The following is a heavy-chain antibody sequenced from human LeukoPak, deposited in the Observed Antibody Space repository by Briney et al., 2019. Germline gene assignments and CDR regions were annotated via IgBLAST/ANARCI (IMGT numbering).Heavy chain of an antibody. J-gene: IGHJ4*02. V-gene: IGHV3-23*01. CDR3: ARANYFDY. CDR1: GFTFSSYG. CDR2: ISGSGGST. Sequence: PGGSLRLSCAASGFTFSSYGMIWVRQAPGKGLEWVSGISGSGGSTYVADSVKGRFTISRDNAKNTLYLQMNSLRAEDTAVYYCARANYFDYWGQGTLVTVSS.